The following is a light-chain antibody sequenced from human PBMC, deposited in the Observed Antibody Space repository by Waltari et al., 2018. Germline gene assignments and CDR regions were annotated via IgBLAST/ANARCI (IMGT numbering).Light chain of an antibody. Sequence: VILTQSPATLSLSPGERATLSCRASQSVGSYLAWYQRKPGQAPRLLIYGASNRATGIPDRFSGSGSGTEFTLTISSLEPEDFAVYYCQKYSSSPLAFGGGTKVEIK. CDR2: GAS. CDR1: QSVGSY. V-gene: IGKV3-20*01. CDR3: QKYSSSPLA. J-gene: IGKJ4*01.